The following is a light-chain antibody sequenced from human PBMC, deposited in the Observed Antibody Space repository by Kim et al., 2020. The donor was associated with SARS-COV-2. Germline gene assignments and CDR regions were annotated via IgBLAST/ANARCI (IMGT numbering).Light chain of an antibody. V-gene: IGKV1D-16*01. CDR1: QGISAW. Sequence: DIQMTQSPSLVSASVGDTVTITCRASQGISAWLAWYQQKPEKALKSLIYAASSLQSGVPSRFSCSGSGTDFTLTINGLQAEDFASYYCQQYDSYPPTFGQGTKVEIK. CDR2: AAS. CDR3: QQYDSYPPT. J-gene: IGKJ1*01.